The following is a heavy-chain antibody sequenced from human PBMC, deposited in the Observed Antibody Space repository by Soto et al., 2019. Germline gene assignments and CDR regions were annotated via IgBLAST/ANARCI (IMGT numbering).Heavy chain of an antibody. CDR1: GFTFDDYA. J-gene: IGHJ3*02. V-gene: IGHV3-9*01. Sequence: GGSLRLSCAASGFTFDDYAMHWVRQAPGKGLEWVSGISWNSGSIGYADSVKGRFTISRDNAKNSLYLQMNSLRAEDTALYYCAKDLAAYCSSTSCYPEENAFDIWGQGTMVTVSS. D-gene: IGHD2-2*01. CDR2: ISWNSGSI. CDR3: AKDLAAYCSSTSCYPEENAFDI.